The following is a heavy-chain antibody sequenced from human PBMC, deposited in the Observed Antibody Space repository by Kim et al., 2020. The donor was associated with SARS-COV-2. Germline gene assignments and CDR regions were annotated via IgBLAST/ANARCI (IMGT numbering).Heavy chain of an antibody. Sequence: ASVKVSCKASGYTFTGYYMHWVRQAPGQGLEWMGWINPNSGGTNYAQKFQGRVTMTRDTSISTAYMELSRLRSDDTAVYYCARVSVLRYFDWLVKSDAFDIWGQGTMVTVSS. J-gene: IGHJ3*02. CDR2: INPNSGGT. V-gene: IGHV1-2*02. D-gene: IGHD3-9*01. CDR3: ARVSVLRYFDWLVKSDAFDI. CDR1: GYTFTGYY.